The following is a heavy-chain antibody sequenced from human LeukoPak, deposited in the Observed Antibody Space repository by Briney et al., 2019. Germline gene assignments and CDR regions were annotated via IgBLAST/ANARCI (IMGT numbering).Heavy chain of an antibody. CDR1: GGSLSSGSSLSSGSYY. Sequence: PSETLSLTCTVSGGSLSSGSSLSSGSYYWSWVRQPAGKGLEWIGRIHTSGSTNYNPSLKSRVTISIDTSKNQFSLKLSSVTAADTAVYYCAKAPEGYCGHTSCYDPGPFDPWGQGTLLTVSS. J-gene: IGHJ5*02. CDR3: AKAPEGYCGHTSCYDPGPFDP. D-gene: IGHD2-2*01. V-gene: IGHV4-61*02. CDR2: IHTSGST.